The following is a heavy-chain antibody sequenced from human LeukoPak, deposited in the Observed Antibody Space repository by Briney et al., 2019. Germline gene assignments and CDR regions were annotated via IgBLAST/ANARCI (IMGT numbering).Heavy chain of an antibody. D-gene: IGHD1-14*01. Sequence: SETLSLTCTVSGGSVGSGSYYWSWIRQPPGKGLEWIGYIYYSGSTNYNPSLKSRVTISVDTSKNQFSLKLSSVTAADTAVYYCARAQPGGGTHFDYWGQGTLVTVSS. CDR2: IYYSGST. CDR3: ARAQPGGGTHFDY. V-gene: IGHV4-61*01. J-gene: IGHJ4*02. CDR1: GGSVGSGSYY.